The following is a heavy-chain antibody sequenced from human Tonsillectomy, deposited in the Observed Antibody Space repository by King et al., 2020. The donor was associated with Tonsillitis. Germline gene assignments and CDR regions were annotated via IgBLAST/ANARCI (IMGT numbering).Heavy chain of an antibody. CDR3: ARTTSYHSPLCGMDV. Sequence: VQLQQWGAGLLKPSETLSLSCAVYGGSFSDYYWNWIRQPPGKGLEWLGEINHSGSTKYNPSLTSRVTISVDTSKNQFALKLSSVTAADTAVYYCARTTSYHSPLCGMDVWGQGTTVTVSS. V-gene: IGHV4-34*01. D-gene: IGHD1-1*01. CDR2: INHSGST. CDR1: GGSFSDYY. J-gene: IGHJ6*02.